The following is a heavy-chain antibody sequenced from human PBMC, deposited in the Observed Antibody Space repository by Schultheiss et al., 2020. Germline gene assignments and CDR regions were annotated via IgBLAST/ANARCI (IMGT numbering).Heavy chain of an antibody. D-gene: IGHD6-6*01. V-gene: IGHV4-31*03. Sequence: SETLSLTCTVTGGSISSGGYYWSWIRQHPGKGLEWIGYIYYSGSTYYNPSLKSRVTISVDTSKNQFSLKLSSVTAADTAVYYCARGGVAARYYFDYWGQGTLVTVSS. CDR2: IYYSGST. CDR3: ARGGVAARYYFDY. J-gene: IGHJ4*02. CDR1: GGSISSGGYY.